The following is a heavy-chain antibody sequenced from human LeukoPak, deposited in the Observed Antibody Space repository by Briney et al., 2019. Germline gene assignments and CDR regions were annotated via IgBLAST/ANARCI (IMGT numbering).Heavy chain of an antibody. D-gene: IGHD2-8*02. V-gene: IGHV3-23*01. J-gene: IGHJ4*02. CDR1: GFIFSSYG. CDR2: ISGSDGGT. Sequence: GGTLRLSCAASGFIFSSYGMSWVRQAPGKGLEWVSAISGSDGGTDYADSVKGRFTIARDSSKNTLYLQMNSLRAEDTAVYYCAKGGVAYRSLYFDFWGQGTLVTVSS. CDR3: AKGGVAYRSLYFDF.